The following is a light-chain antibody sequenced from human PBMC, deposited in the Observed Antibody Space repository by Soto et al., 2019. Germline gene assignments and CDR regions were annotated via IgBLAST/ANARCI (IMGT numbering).Light chain of an antibody. CDR1: QSISGTY. J-gene: IGKJ5*01. CDR3: QQSYSTPIT. V-gene: IGKV3-20*01. CDR2: SAS. Sequence: EIVLTQSPGTLSLSPWERATLSCRASQSISGTYVAWYQQKPGQAPRLLIYSASTRATGIPDRFSGSGSGTDFTLTISRLEPEDFATYYCQQSYSTPITFGQGTRLEIK.